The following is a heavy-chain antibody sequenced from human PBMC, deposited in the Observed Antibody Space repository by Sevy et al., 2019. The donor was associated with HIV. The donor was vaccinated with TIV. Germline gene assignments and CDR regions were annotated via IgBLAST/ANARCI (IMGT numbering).Heavy chain of an antibody. Sequence: GGSLRLSCAASGFTFSSYAMHWVRQAPGKGLEWVAVISYDGSNKYYADSVKGRFTISRDNSKNTLYLQMNSLRAGDTAVYYCASTYYDFWSGYYTAYYYYGMDVWGQGTTVTVSS. V-gene: IGHV3-30*04. J-gene: IGHJ6*02. CDR1: GFTFSSYA. CDR3: ASTYYDFWSGYYTAYYYYGMDV. CDR2: ISYDGSNK. D-gene: IGHD3-3*01.